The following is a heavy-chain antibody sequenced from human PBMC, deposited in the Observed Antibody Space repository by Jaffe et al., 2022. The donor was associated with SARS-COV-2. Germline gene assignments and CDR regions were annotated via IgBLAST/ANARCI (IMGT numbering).Heavy chain of an antibody. CDR2: IRSSSSTI. CDR3: ARDPGRDAFDI. Sequence: EVQLVESGGGLVQPGGSLSLSCVASGFNFRTYNMNWVRQAPGKGLEWISYIRSSSSTIYYADSVKGRFTVSRDNAKNSLYLQMTSLRDEDTAVYYCARDPGRDAFDIWGQGTVVTVSS. D-gene: IGHD2-8*02. J-gene: IGHJ3*02. CDR1: GFNFRTYN. V-gene: IGHV3-48*02.